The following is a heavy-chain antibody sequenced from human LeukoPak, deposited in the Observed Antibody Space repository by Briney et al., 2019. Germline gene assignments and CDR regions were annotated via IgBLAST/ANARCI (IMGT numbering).Heavy chain of an antibody. CDR2: INWNGGST. D-gene: IGHD2-15*01. V-gene: IGHV3-20*04. J-gene: IGHJ4*02. Sequence: PGGSLRLSCAASGFTFSSYAMSWVRQAPGKGLEWVSGINWNGGSTGYADSVKGRFTISRDNAKNSLYLQMSSLRAEDTALYYCARIKRYCSGGSCYLDYWGQGTLVTVSS. CDR1: GFTFSSYA. CDR3: ARIKRYCSGGSCYLDY.